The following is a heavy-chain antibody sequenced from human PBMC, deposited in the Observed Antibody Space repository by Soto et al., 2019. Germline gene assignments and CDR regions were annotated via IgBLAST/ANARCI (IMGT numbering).Heavy chain of an antibody. CDR1: GGSVSSGSYY. CDR2: IYYSGST. J-gene: IGHJ6*02. V-gene: IGHV4-61*01. Sequence: QVQLQESGPGLVKPSETLSLTCTVSGGSVSSGSYYWSWIRQPPGKGLEWIGYIYYSGSTNYNPSLKSRVTISVDTSKNQFSLKLSSVTAADTAVYYCARGISRDGYTMDYYYGMDVWGQGTTVTVSS. D-gene: IGHD5-12*01. CDR3: ARGISRDGYTMDYYYGMDV.